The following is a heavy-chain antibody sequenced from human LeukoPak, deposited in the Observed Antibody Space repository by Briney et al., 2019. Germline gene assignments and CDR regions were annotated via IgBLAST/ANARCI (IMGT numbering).Heavy chain of an antibody. CDR1: GFRLIKYA. CDR2: MSFDGKKD. V-gene: IGHV3-30*04. D-gene: IGHD5-24*01. J-gene: IGHJ6*03. Sequence: GGSLRLSCEASGFRLIKYALHWVRQAPGRGLEWVAVMSFDGKKDFYADSVKGRFTISRDNSKNALFLQMNSLQTEDTAIYYCARASMATINYYYFYMDAWGKGTTVIVSS. CDR3: ARASMATINYYYFYMDA.